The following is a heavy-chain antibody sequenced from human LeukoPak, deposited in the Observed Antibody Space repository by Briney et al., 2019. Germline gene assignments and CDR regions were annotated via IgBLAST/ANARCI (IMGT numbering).Heavy chain of an antibody. CDR3: AKPRKETYYDILTGFDGGWFDP. J-gene: IGHJ5*02. D-gene: IGHD3-9*01. CDR2: ISYDGSNK. CDR1: GFTFSSYG. Sequence: GRSLRLSCAASGFTFSSYGMHWVRQAPGKGLEWVAVISYDGSNKYYADSVKGRFTISRDNSKNTLYLQMNSLRAEDTAVYYCAKPRKETYYDILTGFDGGWFDPWGQGTLVTVSS. V-gene: IGHV3-30*18.